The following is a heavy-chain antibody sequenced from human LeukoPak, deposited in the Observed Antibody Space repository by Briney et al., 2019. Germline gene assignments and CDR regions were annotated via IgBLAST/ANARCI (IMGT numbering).Heavy chain of an antibody. V-gene: IGHV1-2*02. Sequence: GASVKVSCKASGYTFTGYYMHWVRQAPGQGLEWMGWINPNNGGTNYAQKFQGRVTVTRDTSISTAYMELSRLRSDDTAVYYCAREFQAEQQLVRVWFDPWGQGTLVTVSS. CDR1: GYTFTGYY. CDR2: INPNNGGT. CDR3: AREFQAEQQLVRVWFDP. D-gene: IGHD6-13*01. J-gene: IGHJ5*02.